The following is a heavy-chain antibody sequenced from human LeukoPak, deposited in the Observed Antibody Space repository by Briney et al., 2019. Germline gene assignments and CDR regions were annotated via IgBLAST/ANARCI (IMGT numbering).Heavy chain of an antibody. D-gene: IGHD6-13*01. CDR2: IRYDGSNK. J-gene: IGHJ5*02. CDR3: AKVWSGSSSESFDP. CDR1: GFTFSSYG. V-gene: IGHV3-30*02. Sequence: GGSLRLSCAASGFTFSSYGMHWVRQAPGKGLEWVAFIRYDGSNKYYADSVKGRFTISRDNSKNTLYLQMNSLRAEDTAVYYCAKVWSGSSSESFDPWGQGTLVTVSS.